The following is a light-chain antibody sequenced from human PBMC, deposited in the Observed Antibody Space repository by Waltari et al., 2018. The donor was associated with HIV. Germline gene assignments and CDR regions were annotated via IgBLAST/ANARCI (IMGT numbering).Light chain of an antibody. CDR3: AAWDDSLNGVV. Sequence: QSVLTQPTSASGTPGQRVTISCSVSSSNIGRTTVNWYQQLPGAAPKLLIYSNNQRPSGVPDRFSGSKSGTSASLAISGLQSEDEADYYCAAWDDSLNGVVFGGGTKLTVL. V-gene: IGLV1-44*01. CDR1: SSNIGRTT. J-gene: IGLJ2*01. CDR2: SNN.